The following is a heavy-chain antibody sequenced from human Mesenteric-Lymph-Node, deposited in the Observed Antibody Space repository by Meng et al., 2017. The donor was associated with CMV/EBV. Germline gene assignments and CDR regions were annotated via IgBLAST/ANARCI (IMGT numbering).Heavy chain of an antibody. CDR3: ARDPITIFGVVRFYYYGMDV. V-gene: IGHV3-74*01. J-gene: IGHJ6*02. D-gene: IGHD3-3*01. CDR1: GFTFSTFW. CDR2: INSDGNIR. Sequence: GESLKISCVASGFTFSTFWMHWVRQVPGKGLVWVSRINSDGNIRNYADSVKGRFTISRDNAKNSLYLQMNSLRAEDTAVYYCARDPITIFGVVRFYYYGMDVWGQGTTVTVSS.